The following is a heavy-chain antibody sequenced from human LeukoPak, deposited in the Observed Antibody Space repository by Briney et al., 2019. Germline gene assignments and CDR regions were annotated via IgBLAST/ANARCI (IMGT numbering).Heavy chain of an antibody. Sequence: SETLSLTCTVSGGSISSYYWSWIRQPPGKGLEWIGYIYYSGSTNYNPSLKSRVTISVDTSKNQFSLKLISVTAADTAVYYCATSADSSGNDWGQGTLVTVSS. V-gene: IGHV4-59*01. CDR1: GGSISSYY. CDR3: ATSADSSGND. CDR2: IYYSGST. D-gene: IGHD3-22*01. J-gene: IGHJ4*02.